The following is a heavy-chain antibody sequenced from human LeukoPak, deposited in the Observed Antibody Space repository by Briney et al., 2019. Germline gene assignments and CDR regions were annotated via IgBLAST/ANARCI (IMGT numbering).Heavy chain of an antibody. CDR2: IHSSGNT. J-gene: IGHJ4*02. V-gene: IGHV4-4*07. Sequence: SETLSLTCTVSGVSISTYYWSWFRQPAGKGLEWIGRIHSSGNTNYNPPLQSRVSLSIDTSQNQFSLRLTSLTAADTAVYFCARDVGKAYWGQGLLAIVSS. D-gene: IGHD4-23*01. CDR3: ARDVGKAY. CDR1: GVSISTYY.